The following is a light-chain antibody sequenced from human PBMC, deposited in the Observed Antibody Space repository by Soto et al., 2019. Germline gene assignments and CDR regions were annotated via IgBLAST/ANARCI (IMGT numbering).Light chain of an antibody. V-gene: IGKV3-11*01. CDR2: DAS. CDR1: QSVGSY. CDR3: PQLHGYPIT. J-gene: IGKJ5*01. Sequence: EIVLIQSPATLSLSPGERATLSCRASQSVGSYLAWYQPKPGQAPRLLISDASNRATGIPARFSGSGSGTEFTLTISSLQSEDFATYYCPQLHGYPITFGQGTRLEIK.